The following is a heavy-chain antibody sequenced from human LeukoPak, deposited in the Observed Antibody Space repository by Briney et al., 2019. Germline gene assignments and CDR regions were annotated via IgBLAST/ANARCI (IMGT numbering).Heavy chain of an antibody. J-gene: IGHJ4*02. V-gene: IGHV3-11*04. CDR1: GFTFSDYY. Sequence: PGGSLRLSYADSGFTFSDYYMSWIRQAPGKGLEWVSYISSSGSTIYYADSVKGRFTISRDNAKNSLYLQMNSLRAEDTAVYYCARDRGYSGYENDYWGQGTLVTVSS. CDR3: ARDRGYSGYENDY. D-gene: IGHD5-12*01. CDR2: ISSSGSTI.